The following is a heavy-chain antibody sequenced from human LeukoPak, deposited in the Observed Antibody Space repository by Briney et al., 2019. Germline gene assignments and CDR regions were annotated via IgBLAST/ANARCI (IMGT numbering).Heavy chain of an antibody. CDR2: IYYSGST. D-gene: IGHD2-2*01. V-gene: IGHV4-59*01. Sequence: SETLPLTCTVSGGSISSYYWSRIRQPPGKGLEWIGYIYYSGSTNYNPSLKSRVTISVDTSKNQFSLKLSSVTAADTAVYYCARGPPPRYCSSTSCYEGVYYYYYMDVWGKGTTVTVSS. CDR3: ARGPPPRYCSSTSCYEGVYYYYYMDV. J-gene: IGHJ6*03. CDR1: GGSISSYY.